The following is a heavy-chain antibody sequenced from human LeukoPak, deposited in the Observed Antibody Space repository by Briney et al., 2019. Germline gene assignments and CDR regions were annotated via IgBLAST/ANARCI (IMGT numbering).Heavy chain of an antibody. CDR1: GGTFSSYA. CDR3: ARVGIAVAGTVGRGFYHFDY. J-gene: IGHJ4*02. Sequence: ASVKVSCKASGGTFSSYAISWVRQAPGQGLEWMGRIIPILGIANYAQKFQGRVTITADKSTSTAYMELSSLRSEDTAVYYCARVGIAVAGTVGRGFYHFDYWGQGTLVTVSS. CDR2: IIPILGIA. D-gene: IGHD6-19*01. V-gene: IGHV1-69*04.